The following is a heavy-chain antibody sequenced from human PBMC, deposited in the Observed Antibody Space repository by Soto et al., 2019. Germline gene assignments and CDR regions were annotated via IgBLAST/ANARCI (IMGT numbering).Heavy chain of an antibody. J-gene: IGHJ4*01. CDR2: IYSGGSI. D-gene: IGHD1-26*01. Sequence: QVQLQESGPGLVEPSEPLSLTCTVSGGSISQLYWSWIRQPPGKGLEWIGYIYSGGSINYNPSLTRRVAMSADTPKTQLTLNLTSVTAADTAVYYCVRRGVHGSTYFHYWGHGILVPVSS. V-gene: IGHV4-59*08. CDR1: GGSISQLY. CDR3: VRRGVHGSTYFHY.